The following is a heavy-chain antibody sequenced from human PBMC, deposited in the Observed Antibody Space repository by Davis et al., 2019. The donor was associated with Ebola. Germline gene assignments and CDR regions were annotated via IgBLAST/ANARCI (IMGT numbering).Heavy chain of an antibody. J-gene: IGHJ5*02. CDR3: AREGFLWFGELLGPNWFDP. CDR2: INPSGGST. V-gene: IGHV1-46*01. Sequence: ASVKVSCKASGYTFTSYYMHWVRQAPGQGLEWMGIINPSGGSTSYAQKFQGRVTMTRDTSTSTVYMELSSLRSEDTAVYYCAREGFLWFGELLGPNWFDPWGQGTLVTVSS. D-gene: IGHD3-10*01. CDR1: GYTFTSYY.